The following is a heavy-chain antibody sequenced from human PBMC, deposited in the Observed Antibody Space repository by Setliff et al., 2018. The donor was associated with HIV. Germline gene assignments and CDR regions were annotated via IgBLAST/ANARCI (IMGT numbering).Heavy chain of an antibody. CDR3: AKSLAHSFGSGPYWHSTLYADY. CDR1: GFTFDRHT. D-gene: IGHD3-10*01. V-gene: IGHV3-23*01. J-gene: IGHJ4*02. Sequence: GESLKISCATSGFTFDRHTMHWFRQVPGKGLEWVSAIAQPDGGVYADSVRGRFAVSRDNAKRILYLQMRSLRAEDTAVYYCAKSLAHSFGSGPYWHSTLYADYWGQGTLVTVSS. CDR2: IAQPDGGV.